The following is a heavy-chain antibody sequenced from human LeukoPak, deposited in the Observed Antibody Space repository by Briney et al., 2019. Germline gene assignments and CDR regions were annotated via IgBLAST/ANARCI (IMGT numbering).Heavy chain of an antibody. CDR2: ISYDGSNQ. J-gene: IGHJ4*02. CDR3: ATLAPSITIFGVVHDY. CDR1: GFSFSSYG. V-gene: IGHV3-30*02. Sequence: GGSLRLSCAASGFSFSSYGMFWVRQAPGKGLEGVGVISYDGSNQYYADSVKGRFTISRDNSKNKLYLQMNRLRAEDTAVYYCATLAPSITIFGVVHDYWGQGTLVTVSS. D-gene: IGHD3-3*01.